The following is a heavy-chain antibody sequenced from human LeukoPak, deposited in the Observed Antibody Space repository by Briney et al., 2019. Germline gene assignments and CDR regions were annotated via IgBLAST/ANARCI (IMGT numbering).Heavy chain of an antibody. CDR3: ARGGEPPFWSGYYIGY. D-gene: IGHD3-3*01. CDR1: GGSFSGYY. CDR2: INHSGST. Sequence: SETLSLTCAVYGGSFSGYYWSWIRQPPGKGLEWIGEINHSGSTNYNPSLKSRVTISVDTSKNQFSPKLSSVTAADTAVYYCARGGEPPFWSGYYIGYWGQGTLVTVSS. J-gene: IGHJ4*02. V-gene: IGHV4-34*01.